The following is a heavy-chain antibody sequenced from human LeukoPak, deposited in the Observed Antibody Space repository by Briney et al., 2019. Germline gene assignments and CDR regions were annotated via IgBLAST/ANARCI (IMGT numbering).Heavy chain of an antibody. CDR1: GFTFSSYG. CDR3: TTIYAGSYGDPGY. D-gene: IGHD4-17*01. J-gene: IGHJ4*02. CDR2: IKSKTDGETT. V-gene: IGHV3-15*01. Sequence: PGRSLRLSCAASGFTFSSYGMNWVRQAPGKGLEWVGRIKSKTDGETTDYAAPMKGRFTISRDDSKNTLYLQMNSLETEDTAIYYCTTIYAGSYGDPGYWGQGALVTVSS.